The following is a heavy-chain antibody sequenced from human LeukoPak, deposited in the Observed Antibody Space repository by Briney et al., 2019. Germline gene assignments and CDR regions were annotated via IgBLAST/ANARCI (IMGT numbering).Heavy chain of an antibody. CDR2: INHSGST. CDR1: GGSFSGYY. D-gene: IGHD5-18*01. J-gene: IGHJ4*02. V-gene: IGHV4-34*01. CDR3: ARKRGYSYGFPSYYFDY. Sequence: PSETLSLTCAVYGGSFSGYYWSWIRQPPGKGLEWIGEINHSGSTNYNPSLKSRVTISVDTFKNQFSLKLSSVTAADTAVYYCARKRGYSYGFPSYYFDYWGQGTLVTVSS.